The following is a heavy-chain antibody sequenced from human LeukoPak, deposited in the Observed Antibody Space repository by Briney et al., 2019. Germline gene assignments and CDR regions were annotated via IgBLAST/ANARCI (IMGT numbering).Heavy chain of an antibody. CDR2: IRNDGSDK. CDR3: ARTTVTIDGFDY. V-gene: IGHV3-30*02. D-gene: IGHD4-11*01. Sequence: PGGSLRLSCAASGFTFSIYAIHWVRQAPGKGLESVAFIRNDGSDKYYADSVQGRFTISRDNSKNTLYLQMDSLKTEDTAVYYCARTTVTIDGFDYWGQGTLVTVSS. CDR1: GFTFSIYA. J-gene: IGHJ4*02.